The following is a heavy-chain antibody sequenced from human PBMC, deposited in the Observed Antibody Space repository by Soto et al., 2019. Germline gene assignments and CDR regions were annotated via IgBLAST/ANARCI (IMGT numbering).Heavy chain of an antibody. CDR3: ARAQWLVYYYYGMDV. CDR1: GYTFTSYD. J-gene: IGHJ6*02. Sequence: QVQLVQSGAEVKKPGASVKVSCKASGYTFTSYDINWVRQATEQGLEWMGWMNPNSGNTGYAQKFQGRVTMTRNTSISTAYMELSSLRSEDTAVYYCARAQWLVYYYYGMDVWGQGTTVTVSS. V-gene: IGHV1-8*01. D-gene: IGHD6-19*01. CDR2: MNPNSGNT.